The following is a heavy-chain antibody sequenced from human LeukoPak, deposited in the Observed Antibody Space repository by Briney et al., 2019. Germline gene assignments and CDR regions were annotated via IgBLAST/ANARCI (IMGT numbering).Heavy chain of an antibody. Sequence: GGSLRLSCAASGFTFSSYAMSWVRQAPGKGLEWLSRISRSGGDTYHADSVKGRFTISRDNSKNTLYLQMNSLRAEDTALYYCAKSLTLSDTFGERTPPNSWGQGTLVIVSS. D-gene: IGHD3-10*01. CDR2: ISRSGGDT. J-gene: IGHJ4*02. CDR3: AKSLTLSDTFGERTPPNS. V-gene: IGHV3-23*01. CDR1: GFTFSSYA.